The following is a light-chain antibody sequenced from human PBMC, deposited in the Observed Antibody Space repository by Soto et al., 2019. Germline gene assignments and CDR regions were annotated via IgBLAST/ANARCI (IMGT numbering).Light chain of an antibody. Sequence: DIQMTQSPSSLSASVGDRVTITCRASLYIRSDLSWYQQRPGQAPKVLIYAASSLQSGVPSRFSGSGSGTEFTLTISSLQPDDFATYYCQHYNSYSEAFGQGTKVDI. J-gene: IGKJ1*01. CDR1: LYIRSD. CDR2: AAS. V-gene: IGKV1-17*01. CDR3: QHYNSYSEA.